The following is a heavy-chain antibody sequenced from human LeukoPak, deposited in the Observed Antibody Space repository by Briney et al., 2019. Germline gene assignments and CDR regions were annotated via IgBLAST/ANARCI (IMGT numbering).Heavy chain of an antibody. Sequence: PGGSLGLSCAGSGFTFSSNPLSWVRQAPGKGLEWVSAINPSGGNTYYADSVRGRFTISRDNSKNTLYLQMNTLRAEDTAVYYCATTKQARRYFDYWGQGTLVTVSS. V-gene: IGHV3-23*01. J-gene: IGHJ4*02. CDR3: ATTKQARRYFDY. CDR2: INPSGGNT. CDR1: GFTFSSNP. D-gene: IGHD1-1*01.